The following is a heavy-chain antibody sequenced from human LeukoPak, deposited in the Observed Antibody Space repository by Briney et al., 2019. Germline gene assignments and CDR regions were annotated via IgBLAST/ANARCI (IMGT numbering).Heavy chain of an antibody. D-gene: IGHD3-10*01. V-gene: IGHV4-61*01. CDR3: ARGHYGSGSHFDY. CDR2: IYYSGST. J-gene: IGHJ4*02. Sequence: SETLSLTCTVSGGSISGSSYYWSWIRQPPGKGLEWIGYIYYSGSTNYNPSLKSRVTISVDTSKNQFSLKLSSVTAADTAVYYCARGHYGSGSHFDYWGQGTLVTVSS. CDR1: GGSISGSSYY.